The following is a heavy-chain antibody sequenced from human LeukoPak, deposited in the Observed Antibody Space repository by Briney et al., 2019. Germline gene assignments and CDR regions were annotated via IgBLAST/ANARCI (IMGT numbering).Heavy chain of an antibody. Sequence: PSETLSLTCAVYSGSFSGYYWSWIRQPPGKGLEWIGEINHSGSTNFNPSLKSRVTISLDTSKNQFSLKLSSVTAADTAVYYCAKEREYCSSGSCHYDLDVWGQGTTVTVSS. CDR2: INHSGST. D-gene: IGHD2-15*01. CDR3: AKEREYCSSGSCHYDLDV. V-gene: IGHV4-34*01. J-gene: IGHJ6*02. CDR1: SGSFSGYY.